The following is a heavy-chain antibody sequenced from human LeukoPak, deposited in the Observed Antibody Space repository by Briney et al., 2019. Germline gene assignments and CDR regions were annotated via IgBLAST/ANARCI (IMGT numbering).Heavy chain of an antibody. CDR1: GFTFSSYA. Sequence: GGSLRLSCAASGFTFSSYAMHWVRQAPGKGLEWVAVISYDGSNKYYADSVKGRFTISRDNSKNTLYLQMNSLRAEDTAVCYCASTTKSLGSGSTSSLPPYYYYGMDVWGQGATVTVSS. V-gene: IGHV3-30-3*01. D-gene: IGHD2-2*01. CDR3: ASTTKSLGSGSTSSLPPYYYYGMDV. J-gene: IGHJ6*02. CDR2: ISYDGSNK.